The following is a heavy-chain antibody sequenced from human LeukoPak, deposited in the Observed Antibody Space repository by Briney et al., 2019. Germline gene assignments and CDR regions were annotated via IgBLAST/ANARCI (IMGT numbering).Heavy chain of an antibody. CDR1: GFTFSSYW. V-gene: IGHV3-7*01. Sequence: GGSLRLSCAASGFTFSSYWMSWVRQAPGKGLEWVANIKQDGSEKYYVDSVKGRFTISRDNAKNSLYLQMNSLRAEDTAVYYCARGPTPSFYYGSGSYYSLDYWGQGTLVTVSS. CDR2: IKQDGSEK. J-gene: IGHJ4*02. D-gene: IGHD3-10*01. CDR3: ARGPTPSFYYGSGSYYSLDY.